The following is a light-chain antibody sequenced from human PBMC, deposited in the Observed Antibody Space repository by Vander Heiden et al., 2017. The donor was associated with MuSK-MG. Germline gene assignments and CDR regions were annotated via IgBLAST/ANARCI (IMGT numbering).Light chain of an antibody. CDR2: KDS. CDR1: GLPKQY. CDR3: QSADSRGTVG. V-gene: IGLV3-25*03. J-gene: IGLJ2*01. Sequence: SYELTQPPSVSVSPGQTARITCSGDGLPKQYAYWYQQKPGQAPGRGSYKDSERPSGVPERFSGSSSGKKVTLSISGVQAEDEADDDCQSADSRGTVGCGGGPQL.